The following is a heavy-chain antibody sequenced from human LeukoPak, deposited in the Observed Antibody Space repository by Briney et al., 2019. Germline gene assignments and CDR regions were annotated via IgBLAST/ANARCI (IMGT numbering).Heavy chain of an antibody. V-gene: IGHV3-7*01. CDR3: ATSSYSGSSS. J-gene: IGHJ5*02. D-gene: IGHD6-6*01. CDR2: INHDASEK. CDR1: GLTFTNYW. Sequence: PGGSLRLSCTASGLTFTNYWMIWVRQAPGKGLEWVANINHDASEKCYVGSVEGRFTISRDNAKNSLFLQMNSLRAEDTGVYYCATSSYSGSSSWGQGTLVTVSS.